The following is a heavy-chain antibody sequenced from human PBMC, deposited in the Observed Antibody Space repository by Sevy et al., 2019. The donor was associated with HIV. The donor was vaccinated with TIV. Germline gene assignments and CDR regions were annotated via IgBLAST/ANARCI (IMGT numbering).Heavy chain of an antibody. Sequence: GGSLRLSCAASGFTLSNVWMSWLRQAPGKGLEWVAHIKSKTEGGTADYAAPVKGRFTISRDDSKDTLYLQMNSLKTEDTAVYYCTTGGSLFQHWGQGSLVTVSS. D-gene: IGHD2-15*01. V-gene: IGHV3-15*01. CDR3: TTGGSLFQH. J-gene: IGHJ1*01. CDR2: IKSKTEGGTA. CDR1: GFTLSNVW.